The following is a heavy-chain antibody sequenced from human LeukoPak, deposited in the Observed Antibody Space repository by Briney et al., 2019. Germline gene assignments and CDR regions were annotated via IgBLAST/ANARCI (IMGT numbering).Heavy chain of an antibody. V-gene: IGHV3-48*01. D-gene: IGHD1-26*01. CDR2: ISSSSSTI. Sequence: GGSLRLSCAASGFTFSSYSMNWVRQAPGKGLEWVSYISSSSSTIYYADSVKGRFTISRDNAKNSLYLQMNSLRAEDTAVYYCARGPLISGSYYYYYYMDVWGKGTTVTVSS. CDR1: GFTFSSYS. J-gene: IGHJ6*03. CDR3: ARGPLISGSYYYYYYMDV.